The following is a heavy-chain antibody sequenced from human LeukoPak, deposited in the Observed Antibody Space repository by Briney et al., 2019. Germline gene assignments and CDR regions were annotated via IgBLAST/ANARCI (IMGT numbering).Heavy chain of an antibody. D-gene: IGHD1-14*01. CDR1: GYAFTSYG. Sequence: ASVKLSCKASGYAFTSYGIAWGRQAPGQGHGWKGWIAGYNDNKNYAQKFKGRVTMTTDTSKNMVYMDLKSLRSEDTAVYYCAKACFTIIRGNCDPWGQGTLVTVSS. CDR3: AKACFTIIRGNCDP. V-gene: IGHV1-18*01. CDR2: IAGYNDNK. J-gene: IGHJ5*02.